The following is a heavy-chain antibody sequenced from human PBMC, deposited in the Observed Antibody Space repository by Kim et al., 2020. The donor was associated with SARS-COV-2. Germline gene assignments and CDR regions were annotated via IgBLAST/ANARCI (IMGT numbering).Heavy chain of an antibody. CDR3: ARNALRYFDWLFTGEGGFEI. Sequence: SETLSLTCNVSGYSISSGYCWGWIRQPPGKGLEWIGSIYHSGSTYYNPSLKSRVSISVHTSKNQFSLNLSSVTAADTAVYYCARNALRYFDWLFTGEGGFEIWGPGTMVTVSS. CDR1: GYSISSGYC. CDR2: IYHSGST. J-gene: IGHJ3*02. V-gene: IGHV4-38-2*02. D-gene: IGHD3-9*01.